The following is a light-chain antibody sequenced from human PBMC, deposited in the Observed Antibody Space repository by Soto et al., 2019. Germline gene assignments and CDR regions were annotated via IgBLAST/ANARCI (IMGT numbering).Light chain of an antibody. CDR1: SSDVGGYSY. V-gene: IGLV2-11*01. CDR2: DVS. CDR3: CSYAGAFIYV. J-gene: IGLJ1*01. Sequence: QSALTQPRSVSGSPGHSVTISCTGTSSDVGGYSYVSWYQQHPGKAPKLIISDVSQRPSGVPDRFSGSKFGNTASLTISGLQPEDEADYYCCSYAGAFIYVFGSGTKLTVL.